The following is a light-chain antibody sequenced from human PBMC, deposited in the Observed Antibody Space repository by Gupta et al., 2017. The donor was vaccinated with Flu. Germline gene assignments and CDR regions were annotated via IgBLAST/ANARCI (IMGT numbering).Light chain of an antibody. CDR1: SSNIEDNY. J-gene: IGLJ3*02. Sequence: QSVLTQPPSVSAPPGQRVTISCSGSSSNIEDNYVSWYQQLPGTAPKLLSYEDYKRPSGIPDRFSGSKSGTSATLGITGLQTGDEADYYCGAWDISLSGVVFGGGTKMTGL. V-gene: IGLV1-51*02. CDR3: GAWDISLSGVV. CDR2: EDY.